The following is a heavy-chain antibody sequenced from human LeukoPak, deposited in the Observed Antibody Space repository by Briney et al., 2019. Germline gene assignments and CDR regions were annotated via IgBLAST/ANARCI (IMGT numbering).Heavy chain of an antibody. CDR3: AREDTAMVLVDY. D-gene: IGHD5-18*01. CDR2: IIPIFGTA. CDR1: GGTFSSYA. Sequence: SVKVSCKASGGTFSSYAISWVRQTPGQGLEWMGGIIPIFGTANYAQKFQGRVTITADESTSTAYVELSSLRSEDTAVYYCAREDTAMVLVDYWGQGTLVTVSS. J-gene: IGHJ4*02. V-gene: IGHV1-69*13.